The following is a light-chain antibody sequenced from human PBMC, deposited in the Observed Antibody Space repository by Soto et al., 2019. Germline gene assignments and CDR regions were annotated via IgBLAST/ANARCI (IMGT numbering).Light chain of an antibody. J-gene: IGKJ2*01. Sequence: EIVMTQSPATLSVSPGERATLSCRASQSVGSNLAWYQQKPGQAPRLLIYRTSTRATGIPARFSGSESGTEFTLTISSLQSEDLAVYYCQQYENWPPYTFGEGTKLQIK. CDR3: QQYENWPPYT. CDR1: QSVGSN. CDR2: RTS. V-gene: IGKV3-15*01.